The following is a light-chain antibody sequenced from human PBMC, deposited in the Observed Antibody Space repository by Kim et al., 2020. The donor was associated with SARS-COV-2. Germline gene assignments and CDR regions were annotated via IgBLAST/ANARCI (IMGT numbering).Light chain of an antibody. CDR1: RGVRNF. Sequence: LSAEKSTTPFSGASRGVRNFAAYHQQKPGQAPRLLMRDASRGATSIPARFSSSGSGADFTLTISSLEPEDFAVYYCQQSSNWPITFGQGTRLEIK. V-gene: IGKV3D-11*01. J-gene: IGKJ5*01. CDR2: DAS. CDR3: QQSSNWPIT.